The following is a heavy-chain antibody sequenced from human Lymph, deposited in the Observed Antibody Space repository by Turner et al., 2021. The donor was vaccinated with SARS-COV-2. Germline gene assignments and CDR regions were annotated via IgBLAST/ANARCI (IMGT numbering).Heavy chain of an antibody. Sequence: QLQLQESGPGLVKPSGTLSLTCTVSGGSISSSSYYWGWIRQPPGKGLEWIGSIYYRGSTYYNPPLKSRVTISVDTSKNQFSLKLSSVTAADTAVYYCASNYDILTGYYTRNWFDPWGQGTLVTVSS. CDR3: ASNYDILTGYYTRNWFDP. V-gene: IGHV4-39*01. CDR2: IYYRGST. J-gene: IGHJ5*02. D-gene: IGHD3-9*01. CDR1: GGSISSSSYY.